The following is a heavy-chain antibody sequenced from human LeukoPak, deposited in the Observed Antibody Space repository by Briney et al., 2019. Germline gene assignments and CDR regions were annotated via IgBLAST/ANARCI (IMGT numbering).Heavy chain of an antibody. Sequence: GASVKVSCKASGYTFTSYGISWVRQAPGQGLEWMGWINAGNGNTKYSQKFQGRVTITRDTSASTAYMELSSLRSEDTAVYYCARASNYYDSSGYPHWGQGTLVTVSS. V-gene: IGHV1-3*01. D-gene: IGHD3-22*01. CDR2: INAGNGNT. CDR1: GYTFTSYG. CDR3: ARASNYYDSSGYPH. J-gene: IGHJ4*02.